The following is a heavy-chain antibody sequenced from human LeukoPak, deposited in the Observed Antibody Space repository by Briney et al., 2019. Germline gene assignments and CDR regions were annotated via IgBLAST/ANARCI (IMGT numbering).Heavy chain of an antibody. CDR2: INPSGGST. J-gene: IGHJ3*02. D-gene: IGHD2-21*02. V-gene: IGHV1-46*01. CDR3: ARDLGGGDSPWEAFDI. CDR1: GYTFTSYY. Sequence: GASVKVSCKASGYTFTSYYMHWVRQAPGRGLEWMGIINPSGGSTSYAQKFQGRVTMTRDTSTSTVYMELSSLRSEDTAVYYCARDLGGGDSPWEAFDIWGQGTMVTVSS.